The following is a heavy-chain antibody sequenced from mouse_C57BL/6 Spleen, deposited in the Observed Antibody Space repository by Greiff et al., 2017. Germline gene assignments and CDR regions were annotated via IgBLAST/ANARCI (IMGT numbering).Heavy chain of an antibody. V-gene: IGHV14-3*01. CDR2: IDTANGNT. Sequence: DVQLQESVAELVRPGASVKLSCTASGFNIQNTYLHWVKQRPEPGLEWIGRIDTANGNTKYAPQFQGKATITADTSSNTAYRQLSILTSEDNAIYYCARSTGKDYAMDDWGQGTSVTVSS. CDR1: GFNIQNTY. D-gene: IGHD4-1*02. CDR3: ARSTGKDYAMDD. J-gene: IGHJ4*01.